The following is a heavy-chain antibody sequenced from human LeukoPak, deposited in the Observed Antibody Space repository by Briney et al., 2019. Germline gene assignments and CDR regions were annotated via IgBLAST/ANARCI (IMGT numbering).Heavy chain of an antibody. J-gene: IGHJ3*02. V-gene: IGHV3-7*01. Sequence: GGSLRLSCAASGFTFSSYGMYWVRQAPGKGLEWVANIKQDGSEKYCVDSVKGRFTISRDNAKNSLYLQMNSLRAEDTAVYYCARSISHDAFDIWGQGTMVTVSS. CDR1: GFTFSSYG. CDR2: IKQDGSEK. D-gene: IGHD3-9*01. CDR3: ARSISHDAFDI.